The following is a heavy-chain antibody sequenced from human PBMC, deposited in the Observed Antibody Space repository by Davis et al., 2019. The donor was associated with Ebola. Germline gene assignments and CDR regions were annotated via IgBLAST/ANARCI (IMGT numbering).Heavy chain of an antibody. V-gene: IGHV1-69*13. J-gene: IGHJ3*02. Sequence: SVKVSCKASGDTFSSYGISWVRQAPGQGLEWMGRIIPIFGTANYARKFQGRVTITADESTSTAYMELSSLISEDTAVYYCARTSIVGTTTTASDIWGQGTMVTVSS. CDR1: GDTFSSYG. CDR2: IIPIFGTA. D-gene: IGHD1-26*01. CDR3: ARTSIVGTTTTASDI.